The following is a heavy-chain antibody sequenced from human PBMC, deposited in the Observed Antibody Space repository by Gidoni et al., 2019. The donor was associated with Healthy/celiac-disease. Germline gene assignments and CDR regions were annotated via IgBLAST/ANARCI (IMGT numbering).Heavy chain of an antibody. V-gene: IGHV3-74*01. D-gene: IGHD5-12*01. CDR3: ARGVATTGIDY. J-gene: IGHJ4*02. CDR2: INSDGSST. CDR1: GFPFSSYW. Sequence: EVQLLESGGGFVQPGGYLRLSFAASGFPFSSYWMHWVRQAPGKGLVWVSRINSDGSSTSYADSVKGRFTISRDNAKNTLYLQMNSLRAEDTAVYYCARGVATTGIDYWGQGTLVTVSS.